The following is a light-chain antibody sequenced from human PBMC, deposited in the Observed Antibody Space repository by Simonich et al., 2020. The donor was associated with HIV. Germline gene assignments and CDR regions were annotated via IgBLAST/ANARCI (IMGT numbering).Light chain of an antibody. Sequence: QAVVTQPASLSASPGSSARLTCPLRSGINVGTYRIYWYQQKTGNRPHFLLRYKSDSDKQQGSGVPSRFSGSKDASANTGILLISGLQSEDEADYYCMMWYNNAWVFGGGTKVTVL. CDR3: MMWYNNAWV. CDR2: YKSDSDK. CDR1: SGINVGTYR. J-gene: IGLJ3*02. V-gene: IGLV5-45*01.